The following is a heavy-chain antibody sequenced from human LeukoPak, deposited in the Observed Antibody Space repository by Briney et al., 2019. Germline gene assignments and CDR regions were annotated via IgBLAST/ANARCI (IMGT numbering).Heavy chain of an antibody. Sequence: SETLSLTCTVSGGSISNYYWNWIRQPPGKGLEWIGYIYYSGTTNYNPSLKSRVTISVDTSKNQFSLKLSSVTAADTAVYYCVRNFDSYNAFDIWGQGTMVTVSS. V-gene: IGHV4-59*12. D-gene: IGHD3-22*01. J-gene: IGHJ3*02. CDR3: VRNFDSYNAFDI. CDR1: GGSISNYY. CDR2: IYYSGTT.